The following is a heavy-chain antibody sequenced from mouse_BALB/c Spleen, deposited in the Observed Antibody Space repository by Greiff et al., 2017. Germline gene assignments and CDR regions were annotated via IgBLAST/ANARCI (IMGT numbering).Heavy chain of an antibody. V-gene: IGHV14-4*02. D-gene: IGHD2-1*01. J-gene: IGHJ3*01. CDR2: IDPENGDT. CDR3: RGDGNPQAWCAY. Sequence: EVQLQQSGAELVRSGASVKLSCTASGFNIKDYYMHWVKQRPEQGLEWIGWIDPENGDTEYAPKFQGKATMTADTSSNTAYLQLSSLTSEDTAVYYCRGDGNPQAWCAYWGQGTLVTVSA. CDR1: GFNIKDYY.